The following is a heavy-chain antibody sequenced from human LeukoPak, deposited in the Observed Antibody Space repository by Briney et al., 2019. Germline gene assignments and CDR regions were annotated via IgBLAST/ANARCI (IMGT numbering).Heavy chain of an antibody. V-gene: IGHV1-24*01. CDR3: TIAWYLDFWTGFHL. Sequence: ASVTVSCKVSGYTLTELSMNWVRLAPGKGLEWLGGLYTENGQTVYAQNFQGRVTMTEDTSTKTAYMELRSLRSDDTAVYYCTIAWYLDFWTGFHLWGQGTLVTVSS. CDR1: GYTLTELS. D-gene: IGHD3/OR15-3a*01. J-gene: IGHJ5*02. CDR2: LYTENGQT.